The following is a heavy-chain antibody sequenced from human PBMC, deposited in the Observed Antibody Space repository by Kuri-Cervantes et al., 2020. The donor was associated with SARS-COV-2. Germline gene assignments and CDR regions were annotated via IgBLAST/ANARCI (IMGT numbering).Heavy chain of an antibody. Sequence: LSLTCAASRFSFRSYGMSWVRQAPGKGLEWVSAISGSGGSTYYADSVKGRFTISRDSSKDTLYLEMNSLRVEDTAVYYCAKDPLFRGTYDLGKLDSWGRGTLVTVSS. J-gene: IGHJ4*02. CDR1: RFSFRSYG. CDR2: ISGSGGST. CDR3: AKDPLFRGTYDLGKLDS. D-gene: IGHD3-3*01. V-gene: IGHV3-23*01.